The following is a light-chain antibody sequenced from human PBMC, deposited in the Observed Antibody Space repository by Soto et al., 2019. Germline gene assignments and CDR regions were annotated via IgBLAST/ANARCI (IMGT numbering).Light chain of an antibody. CDR2: SAS. CDR1: QGIGKS. V-gene: IGKV1-27*01. J-gene: IGKJ3*01. CDR3: QKYNFAPFT. Sequence: DIQMTQSPSSLSASVGDRVTITCRASQGIGKSLAWFQQRPGKPPKLLIHSASTLYSGVPSRFSGSGSGTDFTLHISSLQPEDFAVYFCQKYNFAPFTFGPGTRVDI.